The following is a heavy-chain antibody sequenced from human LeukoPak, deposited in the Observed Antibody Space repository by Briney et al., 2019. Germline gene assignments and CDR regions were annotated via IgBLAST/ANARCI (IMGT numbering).Heavy chain of an antibody. Sequence: GGSLRLSCAAPGFTFSSYAMSWVRQAPGKGLEWVSAISGSGGSTYYADSVKGRFTISRDNSKNTLYLQMNSLRAEDAAVYYCAKDRATVTTVFATDGMDVWGQGTTVTVSS. CDR1: GFTFSSYA. CDR3: AKDRATVTTVFATDGMDV. CDR2: ISGSGGST. V-gene: IGHV3-23*01. J-gene: IGHJ6*02. D-gene: IGHD4-11*01.